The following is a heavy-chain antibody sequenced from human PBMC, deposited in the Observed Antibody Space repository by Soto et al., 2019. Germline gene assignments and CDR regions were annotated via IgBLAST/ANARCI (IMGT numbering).Heavy chain of an antibody. CDR3: AREGGSTTRYYYGMDV. CDR1: GGSISSGDYY. J-gene: IGHJ6*02. D-gene: IGHD4-4*01. CDR2: IYYSGST. V-gene: IGHV4-30-4*01. Sequence: QVQLQESGPGLVKPSQTLSLTCTVSGGSISSGDYYWSWIRQPPGKGLEWIGYIYYSGSTYYNPSIKSRVTISVDTSKNQFSLKLSSVTAADTAVYYCAREGGSTTRYYYGMDVWGQGTTVTVSS.